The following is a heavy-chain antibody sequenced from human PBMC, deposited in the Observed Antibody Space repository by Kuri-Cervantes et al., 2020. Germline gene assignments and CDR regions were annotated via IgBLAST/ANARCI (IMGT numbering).Heavy chain of an antibody. CDR2: IYGGGST. D-gene: IGHD6-13*01. CDR3: ARGPPAAAGTLNY. Sequence: GESLKISCAASGFTVSSNYMSWVRQAPGKGLEWVSVIYGGGSTHYADSVKGRFTISRDNAKNSLYLQMNSLRAEDTAVYYCARGPPAAAGTLNYWGQGTLVTVSS. V-gene: IGHV3-53*01. CDR1: GFTVSSNY. J-gene: IGHJ4*02.